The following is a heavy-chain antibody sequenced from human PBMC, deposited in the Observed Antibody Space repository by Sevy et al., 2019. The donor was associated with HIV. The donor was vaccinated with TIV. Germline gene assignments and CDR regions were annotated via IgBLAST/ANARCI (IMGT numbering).Heavy chain of an antibody. J-gene: IGHJ3*01. V-gene: IGHV3-21*01. Sequence: GESLKISCAASGFTFSGYSVNWVRQAPGRGLEWVSSISRSSDYINYADSVKGRFTISRDNAKNSLSLQMHSLRIEDTAVYYCVRDSYIAVAGTRGAFDLWGQRTVVTVSS. D-gene: IGHD6-19*01. CDR2: ISRSSDYI. CDR3: VRDSYIAVAGTRGAFDL. CDR1: GFTFSGYS.